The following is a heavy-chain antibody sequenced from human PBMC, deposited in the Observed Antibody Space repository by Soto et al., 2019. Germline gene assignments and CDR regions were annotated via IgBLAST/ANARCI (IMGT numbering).Heavy chain of an antibody. D-gene: IGHD4-17*01. J-gene: IGHJ4*02. V-gene: IGHV3-33*01. CDR3: ARDYGDSVAGYFDY. Sequence: GGSLRLSCAASGFTFSSYGMHWVRQAPGKGLEWVAVIWYDGSNKYYADSVKGRFTISRDNSKNTLYLQMNSLRAEDTAVYYCARDYGDSVAGYFDYWGQGTLVTVSS. CDR2: IWYDGSNK. CDR1: GFTFSSYG.